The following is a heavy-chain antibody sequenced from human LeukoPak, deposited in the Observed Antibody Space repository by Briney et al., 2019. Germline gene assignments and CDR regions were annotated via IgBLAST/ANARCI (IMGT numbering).Heavy chain of an antibody. CDR3: ARPMNGGNGAFDY. Sequence: SGGTLRLSCAASGFTFSSYWMHWVRQAPGKGLVWVSRINSDGSSTSYADSVKGRFTISRDNAKNTLYLQMNSLRAEDTAVYYCARPMNGGNGAFDYWGQGTLVTVSS. CDR1: GFTFSSYW. V-gene: IGHV3-74*01. CDR2: INSDGSST. J-gene: IGHJ4*02. D-gene: IGHD4-23*01.